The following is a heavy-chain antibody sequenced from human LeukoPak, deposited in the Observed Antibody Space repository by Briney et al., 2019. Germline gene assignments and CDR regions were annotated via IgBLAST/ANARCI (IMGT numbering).Heavy chain of an antibody. Sequence: GGSLRLSCVVSGISFSDSYRTWIRQTPGKGLEWLAYISGSGSDICYADSVKGRFTISRDNAKNSLYLQMNSLRAEDTAVYYCAGDRGDIVVVTDAFDIWGQGTVVTVSS. J-gene: IGHJ3*02. V-gene: IGHV3-11*04. CDR2: ISGSGSDI. CDR1: GISFSDSY. CDR3: AGDRGDIVVVTDAFDI. D-gene: IGHD2-21*02.